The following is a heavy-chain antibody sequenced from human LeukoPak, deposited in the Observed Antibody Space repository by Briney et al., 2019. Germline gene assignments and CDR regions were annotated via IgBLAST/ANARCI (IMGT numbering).Heavy chain of an antibody. Sequence: PGGSLRLSCAASGFTFSTYAMSWVRQAPGKGLEWVSAISGSGGSTYYADSVKGRFTISRDNSKNTLYLQMNSLRAEDTAVYYCAKYLGGGSGSYYNVFYFDYWGQGTLVTVSS. CDR3: AKYLGGGSGSYYNVFYFDY. V-gene: IGHV3-23*01. D-gene: IGHD3-10*01. CDR1: GFTFSTYA. CDR2: ISGSGGST. J-gene: IGHJ4*02.